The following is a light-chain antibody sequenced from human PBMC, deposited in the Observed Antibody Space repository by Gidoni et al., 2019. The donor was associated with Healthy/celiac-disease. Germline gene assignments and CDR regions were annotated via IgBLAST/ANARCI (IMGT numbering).Light chain of an antibody. CDR1: QSVSSN. CDR2: GAS. Sequence: EIVMTQSPATLSVSPGERATLSCRASQSVSSNLAWYQQKPGQAPRLLIYGASTRATGIPARFSGSGPGTEFTLTISSLQSEDFAAYYCQQYNNWSTWTFGQGTKVEIK. CDR3: QQYNNWSTWT. J-gene: IGKJ1*01. V-gene: IGKV3-15*01.